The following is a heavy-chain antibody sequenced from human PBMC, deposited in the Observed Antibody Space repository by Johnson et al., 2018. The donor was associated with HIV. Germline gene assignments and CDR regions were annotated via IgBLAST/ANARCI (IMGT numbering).Heavy chain of an antibody. D-gene: IGHD3-3*01. CDR2: TTDKLNSYTT. CDR1: GFTFSDYY. J-gene: IGHJ3*02. V-gene: IGHV3-72*01. Sequence: VQLVESGGGLVQPGGSLRLSCAASGFTFSDYYMDWVRQAPGKGLEWVGRTTDKLNSYTTKYAASVKGRFTISRDDSKNTLYLQMNSLKTEDTAVYYCTTASPPYDNFWSGYGAFDIWGQGTMVTVSS. CDR3: TTASPPYDNFWSGYGAFDI.